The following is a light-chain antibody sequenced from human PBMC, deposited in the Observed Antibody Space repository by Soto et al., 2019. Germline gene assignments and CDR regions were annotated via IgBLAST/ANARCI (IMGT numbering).Light chain of an antibody. Sequence: SYELTQPPSVSVSPGQTASITCSGAKLGDKYACWYQQKPGQSPVLVIYQDRKRPSGIPERVSGSNSGNTATLTISGTQSMDEADYYCQAWDSRTVVFGGGTKLTVL. V-gene: IGLV3-1*01. CDR3: QAWDSRTVV. CDR1: KLGDKY. CDR2: QDR. J-gene: IGLJ2*01.